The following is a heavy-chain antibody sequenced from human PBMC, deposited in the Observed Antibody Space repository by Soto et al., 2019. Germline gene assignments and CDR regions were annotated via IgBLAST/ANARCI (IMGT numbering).Heavy chain of an antibody. Sequence: EVQLLESGGGLEPPGGSLRLSCVTSGFTFTSYGMSWVGQAPGKGLEWVSAISGSSDTYYPDSVKGRFTISRDNSRSTLYLQMNSLRAEDTAVYYCATYGGDSGGYEYFQRWGQGCLVTVSS. J-gene: IGHJ1*01. CDR3: ATYGGDSGGYEYFQR. CDR2: ISGSSDT. V-gene: IGHV3-23*01. CDR1: GFTFTSYG. D-gene: IGHD4-17*01.